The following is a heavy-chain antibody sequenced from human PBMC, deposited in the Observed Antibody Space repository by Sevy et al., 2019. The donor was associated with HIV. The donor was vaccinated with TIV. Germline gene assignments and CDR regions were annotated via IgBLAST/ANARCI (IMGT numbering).Heavy chain of an antibody. J-gene: IGHJ4*02. Sequence: GGSLRLSCAASGFTFADHAFHWVRQAPGKGLEWVAIISFDGRNKRLAESVKGRFTISRDDSKNTVYLQMTSLRPEDTAVYYCARDHCTDGACFRSGYFDYWDLGTLVTVSS. D-gene: IGHD2-8*01. V-gene: IGHV3-30*04. CDR2: ISFDGRNK. CDR3: ARDHCTDGACFRSGYFDY. CDR1: GFTFADHA.